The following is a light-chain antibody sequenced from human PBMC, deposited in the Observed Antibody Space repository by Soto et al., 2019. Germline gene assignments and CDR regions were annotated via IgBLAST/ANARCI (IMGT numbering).Light chain of an antibody. CDR1: SSDVGGYNY. V-gene: IGLV2-14*01. Sequence: QSALTQPASVSGSPGQSITISCTGTSSDVGGYNYVSWYQQHPGKAPKLMIYEVSNRPSGVSNRFSGSKSGNTASLTISGLQAEDEADYYCSSYTSSSTLTFGGGTKLIVL. CDR3: SSYTSSSTLT. CDR2: EVS. J-gene: IGLJ3*02.